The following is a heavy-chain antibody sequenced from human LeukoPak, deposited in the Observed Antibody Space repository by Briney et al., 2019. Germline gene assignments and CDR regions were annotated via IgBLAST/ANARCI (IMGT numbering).Heavy chain of an antibody. CDR2: ISSSSSTI. D-gene: IGHD3-22*01. Sequence: GGSLRLSCAASGFTFSSYSVNWVRQAPGKGLEWVSYISSSSSTIYYADSVKGRFTISRDNAKNSLYLQMNSLRAEDTAVYYCASHSYDSSGSFDYWGQGTLVTVSS. CDR1: GFTFSSYS. CDR3: ASHSYDSSGSFDY. J-gene: IGHJ4*02. V-gene: IGHV3-48*01.